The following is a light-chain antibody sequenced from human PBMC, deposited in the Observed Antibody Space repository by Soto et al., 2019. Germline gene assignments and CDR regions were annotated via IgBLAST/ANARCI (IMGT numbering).Light chain of an antibody. Sequence: EIVLTQSPVTLSLSPGERATLSCRASQSVSSYLNWYQQKPGQAPRLLIYDASNRATGIPARFSGSGSGTDFTLTISSLEPEDFAVYYCQQRSNWPYTFGQGTNLEIK. CDR1: QSVSSY. CDR3: QQRSNWPYT. V-gene: IGKV3-11*01. CDR2: DAS. J-gene: IGKJ2*01.